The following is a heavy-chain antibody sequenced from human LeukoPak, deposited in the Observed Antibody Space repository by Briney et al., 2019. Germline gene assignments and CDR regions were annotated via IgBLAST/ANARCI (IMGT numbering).Heavy chain of an antibody. D-gene: IGHD3-22*01. V-gene: IGHV3-48*01. Sequence: GGSLRLSCAASGFTFSSYSMNWVRQAPGKGLEWVSYISSSSSTIYYADSVKGRFTISRDNSKNTLYLQMNSLRAEDTAVYYCAKGTYYYDSNGEFGYWGQGTLVTVSS. J-gene: IGHJ4*02. CDR2: ISSSSSTI. CDR1: GFTFSSYS. CDR3: AKGTYYYDSNGEFGY.